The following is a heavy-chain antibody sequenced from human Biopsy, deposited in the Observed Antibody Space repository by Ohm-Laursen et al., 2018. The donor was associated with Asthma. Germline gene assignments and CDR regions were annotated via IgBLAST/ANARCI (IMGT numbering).Heavy chain of an antibody. D-gene: IGHD6-25*01. V-gene: IGHV3-11*01. Sequence: GSLRLSCAASGFSFSDYYMTRMRQAPGKGLEWVSSISSSGSTTYPAESVKGRFTISRDNAQKSLFLQMGSLRAEDTAIYYCARVFESSEWSPFYHFGLDVWGQGTTVAVSS. CDR2: ISSSGSTT. J-gene: IGHJ6*02. CDR3: ARVFESSEWSPFYHFGLDV. CDR1: GFSFSDYY.